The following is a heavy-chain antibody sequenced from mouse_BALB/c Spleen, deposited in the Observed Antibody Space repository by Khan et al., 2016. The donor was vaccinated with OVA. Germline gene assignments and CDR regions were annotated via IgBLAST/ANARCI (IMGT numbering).Heavy chain of an antibody. D-gene: IGHD3-1*01. J-gene: IGHJ2*01. CDR3: ARREAARATWDFFDY. CDR2: IFPGGGYT. CDR1: GYTFTNYW. V-gene: IGHV1-63*02. Sequence: VQLQQSGAELVRPGTSVKMSCKAAGYTFTNYWIGWVKQRPGHGLEWIGDIFPGGGYTNYDEKFKGMATLTTDTSSSTAYMQLSSLTSEDSASYYCARREAARATWDFFDYWGQGTTLTVSS.